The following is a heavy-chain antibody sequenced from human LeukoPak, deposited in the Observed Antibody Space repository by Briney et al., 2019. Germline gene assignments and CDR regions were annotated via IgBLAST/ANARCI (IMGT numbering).Heavy chain of an antibody. CDR3: AARVLESAGSAFDI. CDR1: GFTFTSSA. J-gene: IGHJ3*02. CDR2: IVVGSGNT. V-gene: IGHV1-58*01. Sequence: SVKVSCKASGFTFTSSAVQWVRQARGQRLEWIGWIVVGSGNTNYAQKFQERVTITRDMSTSTAYMELSSLRSEDTAVYYCAARVLESAGSAFDIWGPGTMVTVSS. D-gene: IGHD3-3*01.